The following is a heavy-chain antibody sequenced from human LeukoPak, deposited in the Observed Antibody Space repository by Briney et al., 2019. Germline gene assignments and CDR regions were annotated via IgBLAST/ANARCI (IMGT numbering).Heavy chain of an antibody. Sequence: GASVKVSCKASGYTFTSYYMHWLRQAPGQGLEWMGIINPSGGSTSYAQKFQGRVTMTRDTSTSTVYMELSSLRSEDTAVYYCAGGVYSGYDSGYFDYWGQGTLVTVSS. D-gene: IGHD5-12*01. J-gene: IGHJ4*02. CDR1: GYTFTSYY. CDR2: INPSGGST. V-gene: IGHV1-46*01. CDR3: AGGVYSGYDSGYFDY.